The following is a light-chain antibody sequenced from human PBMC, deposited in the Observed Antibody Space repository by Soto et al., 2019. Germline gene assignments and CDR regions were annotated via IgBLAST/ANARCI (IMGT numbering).Light chain of an antibody. J-gene: IGKJ2*01. CDR1: QSLVYSDGNTY. V-gene: IGKV2-30*01. CDR2: QVS. Sequence: DVVMTQSPLSLPVTLGQPASISCRSSQSLVYSDGNTYLNWFHQRPGQSPRRLIYQVSKRDSGVPDRFSGSGSGAEFTLKITRVEAEDVGVDFCMQATHWPPYTFGQGTKLEI. CDR3: MQATHWPPYT.